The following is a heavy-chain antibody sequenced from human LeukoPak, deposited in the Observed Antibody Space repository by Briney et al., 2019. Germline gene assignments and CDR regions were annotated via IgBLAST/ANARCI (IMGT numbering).Heavy chain of an antibody. D-gene: IGHD2-2*01. J-gene: IGHJ4*02. CDR2: ISSNWGST. CDR1: GFPFSSYA. Sequence: PGGSLRLSCAASGFPFSSYAMHWVRQAPGKGLEYVSAISSNWGSTSYANSVKGRFTISRDNSKNTLYLQMGSLRAENMAVYYCARSSIVVVSILDYWGQATLAAV. CDR3: ARSSIVVVSILDY. V-gene: IGHV3-64*01.